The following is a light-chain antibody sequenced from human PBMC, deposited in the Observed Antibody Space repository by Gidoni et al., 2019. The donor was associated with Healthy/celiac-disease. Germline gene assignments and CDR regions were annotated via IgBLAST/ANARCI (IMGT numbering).Light chain of an antibody. CDR3: QQYDNPLT. CDR2: DAS. CDR1: QDISNY. Sequence: DIQMTQSPSSLSASVGDRVTITCQASQDISNYLNWYQQTPGKAPKLLIYDASNVETGVPSSFSGSGSGTDFTFTISSLQPEDIATYYCQQYDNPLTFGQGTRLEIK. V-gene: IGKV1-33*01. J-gene: IGKJ5*01.